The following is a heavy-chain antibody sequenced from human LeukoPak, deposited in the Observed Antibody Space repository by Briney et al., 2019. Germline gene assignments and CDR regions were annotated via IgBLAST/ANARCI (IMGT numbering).Heavy chain of an antibody. CDR2: INPNSGGT. Sequence: ASVKVSCKASGYTFTGYYMHWVRQAPGQGLEWMGWINPNSGGTNYAQKFQGRVTMTRDTSISTAYMELSRLRSDDTAVYYCARELLGDYVGNWFDPWGQGTLVTVSS. J-gene: IGHJ5*02. V-gene: IGHV1-2*02. CDR3: ARELLGDYVGNWFDP. CDR1: GYTFTGYY. D-gene: IGHD4-17*01.